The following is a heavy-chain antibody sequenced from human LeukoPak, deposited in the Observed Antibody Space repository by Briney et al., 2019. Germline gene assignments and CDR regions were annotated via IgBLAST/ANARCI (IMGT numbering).Heavy chain of an antibody. V-gene: IGHV4-38-2*01. J-gene: IGHJ4*02. D-gene: IGHD3-3*01. CDR1: GYSISSGYY. CDR2: IYHSGST. Sequence: SETLSLTCAVSGYSISSGYYWGWIRQPPGKGLEWIGSIYHSGSTYYNPSLKSRVTISVDTSKNQFSLKLSSVTAADTAVYYCARLYEPLTHYDFWSGYYLTGGLYYFDYWGQGTLVTVSS. CDR3: ARLYEPLTHYDFWSGYYLTGGLYYFDY.